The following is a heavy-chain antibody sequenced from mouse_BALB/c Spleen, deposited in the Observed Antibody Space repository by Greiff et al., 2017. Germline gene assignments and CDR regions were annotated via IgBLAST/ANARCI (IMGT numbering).Heavy chain of an antibody. J-gene: IGHJ2*01. V-gene: IGHV5-17*02. CDR2: ISSGSSTI. CDR1: GFTFSSFG. CDR3: ARATMITTAFDY. Sequence: EVKVVESGGGLVQPGGSRKLSCAASGFTFSSFGMHWVRQAPEKGLEWVAYISSGSSTIYYADTVKGRFTISRDNPKNTLFLQMTSLRSEDTAMYYCARATMITTAFDYWGQGTTLTVSS. D-gene: IGHD2-4*01.